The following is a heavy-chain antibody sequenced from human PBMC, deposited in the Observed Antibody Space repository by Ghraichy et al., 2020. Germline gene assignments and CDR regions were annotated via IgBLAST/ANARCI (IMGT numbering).Heavy chain of an antibody. CDR3: ARMTGVRGGRMALPAYYFDY. Sequence: SETLSLTCTVSGGSISSYYWSWIRQPPGKGLEWIGYIYYSGSTNYNPSLKSRVTISVDTSKNQFSLKLSSVTAADTAVYYCARMTGVRGGRMALPAYYFDYWGQGTLVTVSS. V-gene: IGHV4-59*01. CDR2: IYYSGST. CDR1: GGSISSYY. J-gene: IGHJ4*02. D-gene: IGHD3-10*01.